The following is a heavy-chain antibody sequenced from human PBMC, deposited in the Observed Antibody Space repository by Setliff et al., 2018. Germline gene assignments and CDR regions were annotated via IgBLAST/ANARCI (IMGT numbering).Heavy chain of an antibody. CDR2: IYYRGDT. V-gene: IGHV4-39*01. CDR3: ARTGTYRYFDY. Sequence: KTSETLSLTCTVSGASLNSGTYYWGWIRRPPGKGLEWIGRIYYRGDTYYNPSLKGRLTISVDTAQNQFSLRLTSVTAADTAVYYCARTGTYRYFDYWGQGALVTVSS. D-gene: IGHD1-1*01. CDR1: GASLNSGTYY. J-gene: IGHJ4*02.